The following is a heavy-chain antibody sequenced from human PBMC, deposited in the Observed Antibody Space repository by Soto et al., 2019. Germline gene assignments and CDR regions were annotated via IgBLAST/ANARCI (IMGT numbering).Heavy chain of an antibody. D-gene: IGHD3-22*01. J-gene: IGHJ4*02. V-gene: IGHV1-46*03. CDR2: INPSGGST. CDR3: AREERYYYDSSGYYYVFPRFDY. Sequence: ASVKVSCKASGYTFTSYYMHWVRQAPGQGLEWMGIINPSGGSTSYAQKFQGRVTMTRDTSTSTVYMELSSLRSEDTAVYYCAREERYYYDSSGYYYVFPRFDYWGQGTLVTVSS. CDR1: GYTFTSYY.